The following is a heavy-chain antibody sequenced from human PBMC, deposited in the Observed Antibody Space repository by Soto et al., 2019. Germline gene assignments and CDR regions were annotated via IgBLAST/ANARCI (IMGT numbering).Heavy chain of an antibody. V-gene: IGHV4-34*01. CDR1: GGSFSGYY. CDR2: INHSGST. Sequence: SETLSLTCAVYGGSFSGYYWSWIRQPPGKGLEWIGEINHSGSTNYNPSLKSRVTISVDTSKNQFSLKLSSVTAADTAVYYCERVVGSSGDYFDSWGQGTLVTXSS. J-gene: IGHJ4*02. D-gene: IGHD3-10*01. CDR3: ERVVGSSGDYFDS.